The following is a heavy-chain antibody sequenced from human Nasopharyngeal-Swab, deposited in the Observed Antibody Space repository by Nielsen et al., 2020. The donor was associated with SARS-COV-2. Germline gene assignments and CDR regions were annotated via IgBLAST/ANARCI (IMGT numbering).Heavy chain of an antibody. J-gene: IGHJ4*02. V-gene: IGHV3-15*01. CDR1: GFTFSNAW. D-gene: IGHD5-12*01. Sequence: GESLKISCAASGFTFSNAWMSWVRQAPGKGLEWVGSIKSKTGGGTKDYAAPGKGRITISRDESKNTLHLQMHRLKTVDTAVYYCTTEVWWLPYRYYWGQGTPVTVSS. CDR2: IKSKTGGGTK. CDR3: TTEVWWLPYRYY.